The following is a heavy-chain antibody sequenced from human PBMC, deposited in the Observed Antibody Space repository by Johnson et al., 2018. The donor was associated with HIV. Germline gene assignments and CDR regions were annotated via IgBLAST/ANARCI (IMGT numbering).Heavy chain of an antibody. CDR2: ISYDGSNK. D-gene: IGHD1-26*01. J-gene: IGHJ3*02. CDR3: AREASGSLDAFDI. Sequence: QMQLVESGGGVVQPGRSLRLSCAASGFTFSSYGMHWVRQAPGKGLEWVAVISYDGSNKYYADSVKGRFTISRDNSKNTLYLQMNSLRAEDMAVYYCAREASGSLDAFDIWGQGTMVTVSS. CDR1: GFTFSSYG. V-gene: IGHV3-30*03.